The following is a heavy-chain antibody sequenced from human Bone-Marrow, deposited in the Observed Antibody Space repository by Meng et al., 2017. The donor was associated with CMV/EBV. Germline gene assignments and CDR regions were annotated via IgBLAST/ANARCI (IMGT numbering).Heavy chain of an antibody. D-gene: IGHD3-3*01. CDR3: AKDPTVILRFLEWLSHGAFDI. V-gene: IGHV3-48*04. CDR1: GFTFSSYA. CDR2: ISSSSSTI. Sequence: GGSLRLSCAASGFTFSSYAMSWVRQAPGKGLEWVSYISSSSSTIYYADSVKGRFTISRDNAKNSLYLQMNSLRAEDTAVYYCAKDPTVILRFLEWLSHGAFDIWGQGTMVTVSS. J-gene: IGHJ3*02.